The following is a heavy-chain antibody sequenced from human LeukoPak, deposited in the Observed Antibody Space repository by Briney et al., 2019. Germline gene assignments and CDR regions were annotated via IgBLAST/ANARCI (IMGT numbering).Heavy chain of an antibody. CDR1: EFTFSSYS. V-gene: IGHV3-48*01. CDR3: ARTRRGGDLAFDY. J-gene: IGHJ4*02. D-gene: IGHD2-21*01. Sequence: GGSLRLSCAASEFTFSSYSMNWVRQAPGKGLEWVSYITNSGNSKSYADSVKGRFTISRDNTKNSLYLQMNGIRAADTAGYCCARTRRGGDLAFDYWGQGILVTVSS. CDR2: ITNSGNSK.